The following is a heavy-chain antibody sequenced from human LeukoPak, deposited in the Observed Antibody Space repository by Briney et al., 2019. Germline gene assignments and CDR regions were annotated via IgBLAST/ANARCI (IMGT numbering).Heavy chain of an antibody. CDR1: GGTFSSYA. V-gene: IGHV1-69*13. CDR3: ARGPRIAVAGTEPQDAFDI. Sequence: GASVKVSCKASGGTFSSYAISWVRQAPGQGLEWMGGIIPIFGTANYAQKFQGGVTITADESTSTAYMELSSLRSEDTAVYYCARGPRIAVAGTEPQDAFDIWGQGTMVTVSS. J-gene: IGHJ3*02. D-gene: IGHD6-19*01. CDR2: IIPIFGTA.